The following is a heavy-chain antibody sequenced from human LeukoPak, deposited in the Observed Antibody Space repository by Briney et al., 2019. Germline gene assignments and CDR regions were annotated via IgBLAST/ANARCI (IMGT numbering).Heavy chain of an antibody. Sequence: SQTLSLTCAISGDSVSSNSAAWNWIRQSPSRGLEWLGRTYYRSKWYNDYALSVKSRITINPDTSKNQFSLQLNSVTPVDTAVYYCARDRVMGSGRLGAYYYYGMDVWGQGTTVTVSS. CDR3: ARDRVMGSGRLGAYYYYGMDV. J-gene: IGHJ6*02. CDR1: GDSVSSNSAA. CDR2: TYYRSKWYN. D-gene: IGHD3-10*01. V-gene: IGHV6-1*01.